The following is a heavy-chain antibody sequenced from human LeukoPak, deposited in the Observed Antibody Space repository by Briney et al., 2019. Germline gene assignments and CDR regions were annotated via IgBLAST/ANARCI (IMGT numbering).Heavy chain of an antibody. D-gene: IGHD2-15*01. V-gene: IGHV1-18*01. CDR3: ARVAYCSGGSCDLSFDY. CDR1: GYTFTSYG. Sequence: ASAKVSCKASGYTFTSYGISWVRQAPGQGLEWMGWISAYNGNTNYAQKLQGRVTMTTDTSTSTAYMELRSLRSDDTAVYYCARVAYCSGGSCDLSFDYWGQGTLVTVSS. J-gene: IGHJ4*02. CDR2: ISAYNGNT.